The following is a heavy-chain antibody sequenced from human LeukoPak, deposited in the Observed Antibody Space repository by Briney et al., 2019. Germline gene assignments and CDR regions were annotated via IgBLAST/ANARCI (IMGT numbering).Heavy chain of an antibody. Sequence: ASEKVSCKASGYIFTSYYMHWVRQAPGQGLEWMGIINPSGGRTSYAQKFQGRVTMTRDTSTSTVYMELRSLRSEDTAVYYCARGSLAARGDYWGQGTLVIVSS. CDR1: GYIFTSYY. D-gene: IGHD6-6*01. CDR3: ARGSLAARGDY. V-gene: IGHV1-46*01. J-gene: IGHJ4*02. CDR2: INPSGGRT.